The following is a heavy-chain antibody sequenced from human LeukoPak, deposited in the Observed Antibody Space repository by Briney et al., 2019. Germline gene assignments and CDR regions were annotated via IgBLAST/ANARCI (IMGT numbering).Heavy chain of an antibody. CDR3: ARNYGHNSKYFDF. J-gene: IGHJ4*02. V-gene: IGHV1-2*03. CDR2: ISPEGGDT. CDR1: GYTFTDYF. Sequence: EASVKVSCKASGYTFTDYFMHWVHQAPGQGLEWMGWISPEGGDTHYAQRFQGRVTMTRDTSISTAYMELTSLSSDDTAVYYCARNYGHNSKYFDFWGQGTLVTVSS. D-gene: IGHD4-17*01.